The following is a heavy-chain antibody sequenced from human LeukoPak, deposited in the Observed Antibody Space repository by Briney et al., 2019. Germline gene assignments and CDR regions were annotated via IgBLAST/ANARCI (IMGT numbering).Heavy chain of an antibody. V-gene: IGHV3-13*01. J-gene: IGHJ4*02. CDR2: IGTAGDT. CDR3: ARRSDGIIDY. CDR1: GFTFSRYD. D-gene: IGHD1-14*01. Sequence: PGGSLGLSCAASGFTFSRYDMHWVRQATGKGLEWVSAIGTAGDTYYPGSVKGRFTISRENAKNSLYLQMNSLRAGDTAVYYCARRSDGIIDYWGQGTLVTVSS.